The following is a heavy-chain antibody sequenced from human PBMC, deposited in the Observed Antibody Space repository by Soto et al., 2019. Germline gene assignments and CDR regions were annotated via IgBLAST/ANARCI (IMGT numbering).Heavy chain of an antibody. CDR2: IIPILGIA. J-gene: IGHJ6*02. V-gene: IGHV1-69*02. D-gene: IGHD2-2*01. Sequence: SVKVSCKASGDTFNFYTFSWVRQAPGQGLEWMGRIIPILGIANYAQKFQGRVTITADKSTSTAYMELSSLKSEDTAVYYCARYVLGYCSSTSCYFSSYYGIDVWGQGTTVTVSS. CDR1: GDTFNFYT. CDR3: ARYVLGYCSSTSCYFSSYYGIDV.